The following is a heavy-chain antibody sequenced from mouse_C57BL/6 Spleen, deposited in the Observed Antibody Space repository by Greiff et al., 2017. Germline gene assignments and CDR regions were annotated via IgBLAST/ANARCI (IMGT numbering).Heavy chain of an antibody. D-gene: IGHD2-5*01. CDR3: ARRAYYSNLYFDY. CDR1: GYTFTSYD. CDR2: IYPRDGST. J-gene: IGHJ2*01. Sequence: QVQLKESGPELVKPGASVKLSCKASGYTFTSYDINWVKQRPGQGLEWIGWIYPRDGSTKYNEKFKGKATLTVDTSSSTAYKELHSLTSEDSAVYFCARRAYYSNLYFDYWGQGTTLTVSS. V-gene: IGHV1-85*01.